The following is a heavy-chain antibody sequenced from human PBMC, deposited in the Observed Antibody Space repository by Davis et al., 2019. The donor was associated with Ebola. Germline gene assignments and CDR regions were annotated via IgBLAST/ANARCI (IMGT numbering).Heavy chain of an antibody. CDR1: GFSFSTYW. V-gene: IGHV3-48*01. CDR3: AKHVGDYIRAFDY. CDR2: ISSSSSTI. Sequence: PGGSLRLSCAASGFSFSTYWMAWVRQAPGKGLEWVSYISSSSSTIYYADSVKGRFTISRDNAKNSLYLQMNSLRAEDTAVYYCAKHVGDYIRAFDYWGQGALVTVSS. D-gene: IGHD3-10*01. J-gene: IGHJ4*02.